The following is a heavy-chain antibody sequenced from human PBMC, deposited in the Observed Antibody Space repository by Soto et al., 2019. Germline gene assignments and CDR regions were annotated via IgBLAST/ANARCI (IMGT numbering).Heavy chain of an antibody. CDR2: ITNDGTDT. CDR1: GYVFSSYW. CDR3: ARGVQGSRYFDL. V-gene: IGHV3-74*01. Sequence: EVQLVDSGGGLVQPGGSLRLSCAASGYVFSSYWMHWVRQVPGKGPVWVSRITNDGTDTSYADFVNGRFTISRDNAKSTLYLQMNSLSVEDTAVYYCARGVQGSRYFDLSGRGTLVTVSS. J-gene: IGHJ2*01.